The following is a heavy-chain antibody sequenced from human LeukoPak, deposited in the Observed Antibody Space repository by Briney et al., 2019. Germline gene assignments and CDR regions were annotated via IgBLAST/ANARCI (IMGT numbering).Heavy chain of an antibody. V-gene: IGHV1-69*13. Sequence: SVKVSCKASGGTFSSYAISWVRQAPGQGLEWMGGIIPIFGTANYAQKFQGRVTITADESTSTAYMELNSLRAEDSALYFCAREFQLGGRYTSAWGKGTTVIVSS. CDR2: IIPIFGTA. D-gene: IGHD7-27*01. CDR3: AREFQLGGRYTSA. CDR1: GGTFSSYA. J-gene: IGHJ6*04.